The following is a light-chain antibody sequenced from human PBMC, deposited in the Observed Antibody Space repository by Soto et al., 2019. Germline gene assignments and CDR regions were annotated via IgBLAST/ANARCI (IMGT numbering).Light chain of an antibody. CDR2: DAS. J-gene: IGKJ2*01. Sequence: EIVLTQSPATLSLSPGEGATLSCRASQSVSNYIAWYQQKPGQAPRVLIYDASNRAAGAPARFSGSGSGTDFTLTISXLEPEDFAVYYCQQRSSWYSFGQGTKVDIK. V-gene: IGKV3-11*01. CDR1: QSVSNY. CDR3: QQRSSWYS.